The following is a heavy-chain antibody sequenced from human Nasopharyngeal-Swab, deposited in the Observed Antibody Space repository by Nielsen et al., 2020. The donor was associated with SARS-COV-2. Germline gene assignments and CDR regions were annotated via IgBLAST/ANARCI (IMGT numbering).Heavy chain of an antibody. CDR2: IYYSGST. CDR1: GGSISSYY. J-gene: IGHJ6*03. CDR3: ARDHSSLGGTAPGDMDV. D-gene: IGHD3-16*01. V-gene: IGHV4-59*12. Sequence: GSLRLSCTVSGGSISSYYWSWIRQPPGKGLEWIGYIYYSGSTYYNPSLKSRVTISVDTSKNQFSLKLSSVTAADTAVYYCARDHSSLGGTAPGDMDVWGKGTTVTVSS.